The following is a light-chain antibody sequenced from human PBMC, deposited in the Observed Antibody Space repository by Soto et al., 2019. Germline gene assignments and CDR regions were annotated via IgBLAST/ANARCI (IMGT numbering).Light chain of an antibody. Sequence: QSVLTQPPSASGTPGQRVSISCSGGSSNIGRNTVNWYQQVPGTAPKLLIYSNTQRPSGVPDRLSGSKSGTSASLAISGLQSEEEADYYCEAWDDSLNGRVFGTGTKVTVL. CDR1: SSNIGRNT. CDR2: SNT. CDR3: EAWDDSLNGRV. V-gene: IGLV1-44*01. J-gene: IGLJ1*01.